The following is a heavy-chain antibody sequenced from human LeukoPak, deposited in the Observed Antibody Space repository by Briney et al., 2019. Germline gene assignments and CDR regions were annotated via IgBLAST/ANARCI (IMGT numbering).Heavy chain of an antibody. J-gene: IGHJ4*02. V-gene: IGHV1-46*01. Sequence: ASVKVSCKASGYTFTSYYMHWVRQAPGQGLEWMGIINPSGGSTSYAQKLQGRVTMTRDTSTSTVYMELSSLRSEDTAVYYCARDGARWLQWVNLDYWGQGTLVTVSS. CDR1: GYTFTSYY. CDR3: ARDGARWLQWVNLDY. CDR2: INPSGGST. D-gene: IGHD5-24*01.